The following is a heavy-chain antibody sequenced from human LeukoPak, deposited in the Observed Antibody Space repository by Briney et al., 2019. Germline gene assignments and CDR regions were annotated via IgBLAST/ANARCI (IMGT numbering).Heavy chain of an antibody. CDR1: GFTFSNYS. CDR2: IGSSRHYR. V-gene: IGHV3-21*01. CDR3: ARSCGGDCYSDY. D-gene: IGHD2-21*02. J-gene: IGHJ4*02. Sequence: GGSLRLSCAASGFTFSNYSMNWVRQAPGKGLEWVSCIGSSRHYRYYGDSVKGRFIISRDNAKNSLFLQMNSLGAEDTAVYYCARSCGGDCYSDYWGQGTLVTVSS.